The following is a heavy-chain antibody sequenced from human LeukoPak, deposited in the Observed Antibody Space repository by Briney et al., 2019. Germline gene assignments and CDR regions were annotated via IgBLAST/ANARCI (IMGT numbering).Heavy chain of an antibody. V-gene: IGHV4-59*01. CDR3: AGSGYSGYDYDY. CDR1: GGSISSYY. D-gene: IGHD5-12*01. J-gene: IGHJ4*02. Sequence: PSETLSLTCTVSGGSISSYYWSWIRQPPGKGLEWIGYIYYSGSTNYNPSLKSRVTISVDTSKNQFSLKLSSVTAADTAVYYCAGSGYSGYDYDYWGQGTLVTVSS. CDR2: IYYSGST.